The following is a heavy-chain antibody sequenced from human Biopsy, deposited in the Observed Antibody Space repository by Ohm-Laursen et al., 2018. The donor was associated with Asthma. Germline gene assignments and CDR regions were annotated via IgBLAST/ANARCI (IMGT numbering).Heavy chain of an antibody. J-gene: IGHJ1*01. Sequence: VASVKVSCKASGYPFTDYYVHWVRQAPGQGLEWMGRIDPNSGGTNYAQKFLGRVTMTRDTSVNTAFMVLSRLRSDDTAVYYCARIKIRIGAGTDRYFDLWGQGTLVTVSS. CDR2: IDPNSGGT. V-gene: IGHV1-2*06. CDR1: GYPFTDYY. CDR3: ARIKIRIGAGTDRYFDL. D-gene: IGHD3-16*01.